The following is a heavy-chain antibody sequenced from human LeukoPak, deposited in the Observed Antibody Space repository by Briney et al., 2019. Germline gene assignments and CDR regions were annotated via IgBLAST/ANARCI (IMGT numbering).Heavy chain of an antibody. V-gene: IGHV1-69*04. CDR2: IIPIFGIA. CDR1: GGTFSSYA. CDR3: ARVEAVAGNRNTYYYYYGMDV. Sequence: SVKVSCKASGGTFSSYAISWVRQAPGQGLEWMGRIIPIFGIANYAQKFQGRVTIIADKSTSTAYMELSSLRSEDTAVYYCARVEAVAGNRNTYYYYYGMDVWGQGTTVTVSS. J-gene: IGHJ6*02. D-gene: IGHD6-19*01.